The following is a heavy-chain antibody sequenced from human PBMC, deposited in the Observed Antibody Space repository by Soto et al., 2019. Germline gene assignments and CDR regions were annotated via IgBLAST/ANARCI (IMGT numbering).Heavy chain of an antibody. J-gene: IGHJ6*02. CDR3: ARVEAVAGLYNYHGLDV. D-gene: IGHD6-19*01. Sequence: QDQLVQSGAEVKKPGSSVKVSCKVSGGTFSNYAIDWVRLAPGHGLEWMGGIVPIFGTTYYTQKFQGRATITADDSTTTAYLEMSSLRSEDTAIYYCARVEAVAGLYNYHGLDVWGQGTAVTVSS. CDR2: IVPIFGTT. CDR1: GGTFSNYA. V-gene: IGHV1-69*12.